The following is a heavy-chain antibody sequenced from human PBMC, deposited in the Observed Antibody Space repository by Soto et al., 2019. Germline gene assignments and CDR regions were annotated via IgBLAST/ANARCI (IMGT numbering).Heavy chain of an antibody. V-gene: IGHV3-66*01. D-gene: IGHD6-13*01. CDR3: AREMQPTIASARVDW. CDR2: ISSAGIT. Sequence: EVELVESGGGLVQPGGSLRLSCAASGLTVRSNFMTWVRQAPGKGLEWVSVISSAGITYYADSVKGRFTISRDNSKNTLYLQMNSMRAEDTAMYYCAREMQPTIASARVDWWGQGNLVTVSS. J-gene: IGHJ4*02. CDR1: GLTVRSNF.